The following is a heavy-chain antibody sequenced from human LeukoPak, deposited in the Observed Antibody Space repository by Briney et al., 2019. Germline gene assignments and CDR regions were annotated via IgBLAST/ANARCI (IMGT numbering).Heavy chain of an antibody. V-gene: IGHV1-24*01. CDR1: GYALSGLS. CDR2: FEPEEGKT. J-gene: IGHJ3*01. Sequence: ASVKVSCKASGYALSGLSIHWVRQSPGKGLEWMGGFEPEEGKTIYAQTFQGRLSMTEDTSTDTAFIELSTLESEDTAVYYCANEGDGFDLWGQGTMVTVSS. CDR3: ANEGDGFDL.